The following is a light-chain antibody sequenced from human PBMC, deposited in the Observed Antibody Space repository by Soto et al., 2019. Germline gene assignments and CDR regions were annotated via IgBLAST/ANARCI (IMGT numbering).Light chain of an antibody. J-gene: IGKJ1*01. CDR2: GAS. CDR1: QSIRYY. V-gene: IGKV1-5*01. CDR3: QHHNSYSQT. Sequence: DIQLTQSPPTLSASVGDRVTITCRASQSIRYYLAWYQQMPGKAPKLLIYGASSLQSGVPSRFSGSGSGTEFTLPIRSLQPDEFATYFCQHHNSYSQTFGQGTKVEIK.